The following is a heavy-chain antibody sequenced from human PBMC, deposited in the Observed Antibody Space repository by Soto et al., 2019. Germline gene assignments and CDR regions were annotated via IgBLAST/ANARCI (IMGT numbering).Heavy chain of an antibody. CDR2: ISSTTNYI. CDR1: GFTFTRYS. D-gene: IGHD3-3*01. J-gene: IGHJ4*02. V-gene: IGHV3-21*04. Sequence: GGSLRLSCAASGFTFTRYSMNWVRQAPGKGLEWVSSISSTTNYIYYADSVKGRFTISRDNSKNTLYLQMNSLRAEDTAVYYCAKDGRITIFGVVTQLDYWGQGTLVTVSS. CDR3: AKDGRITIFGVVTQLDY.